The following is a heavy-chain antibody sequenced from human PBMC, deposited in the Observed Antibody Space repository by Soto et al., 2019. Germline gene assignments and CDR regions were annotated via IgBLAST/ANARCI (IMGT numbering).Heavy chain of an antibody. CDR2: INAGNGNT. D-gene: IGHD5-18*01. CDR1: GYTFTGYA. J-gene: IGHJ5*02. CDR3: ARADTAMDPPGS. Sequence: ASVKVSCKGSGYTFTGYAMHWVRQAPGQRLEWMGWINAGNGNTKYSQKFQGRVTITRDTSASTAYMELSSLRSEDTAIYYCARADTAMDPPGSWGQGILVTVSS. V-gene: IGHV1-3*01.